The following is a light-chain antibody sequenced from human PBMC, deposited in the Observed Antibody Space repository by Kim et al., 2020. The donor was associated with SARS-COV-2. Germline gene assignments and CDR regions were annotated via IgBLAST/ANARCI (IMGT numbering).Light chain of an antibody. CDR2: RNN. J-gene: IGLJ3*02. CDR1: NNNVGTQG. CDR3: SAWDSSLSAWV. Sequence: QTATLTCTGNNNNVGTQGAAWLQQHPGHPPKLLSYRNNNRPSGISERFSASRSGDTASLTITGLQPEDETDYYCSAWDSSLSAWVFGGGTKLTVL. V-gene: IGLV10-54*04.